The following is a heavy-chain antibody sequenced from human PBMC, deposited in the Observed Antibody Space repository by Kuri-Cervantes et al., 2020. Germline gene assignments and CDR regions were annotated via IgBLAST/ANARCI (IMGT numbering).Heavy chain of an antibody. CDR3: AREGRTGDAFDI. J-gene: IGHJ3*02. V-gene: IGHV4-59*12. D-gene: IGHD3/OR15-3a*01. Sequence: SETLSLTCTVSGGSISSYYWSWIRQPPGKGLEWIGSIYYSGSTYYNPSLKSRVTISVDTSKNQFSLKLSSVTAADTAVYYCAREGRTGDAFDIWGQGTMVTVSS. CDR1: GGSISSYY. CDR2: IYYSGST.